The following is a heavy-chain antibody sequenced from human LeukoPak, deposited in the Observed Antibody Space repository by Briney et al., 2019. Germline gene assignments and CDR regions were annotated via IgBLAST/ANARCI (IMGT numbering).Heavy chain of an antibody. J-gene: IGHJ5*02. V-gene: IGHV1-69*04. Sequence: SVKVSCKASGGTFSSYAISWVRQAPGQGLEWMGRIIPILGIANYAQKFQGRVTITADKSTSTAYMELSSLRSEDTAVYYCARDLWNSSKGKSNWFDPWGQGTLVTVSS. CDR1: GGTFSSYA. D-gene: IGHD6-13*01. CDR2: IIPILGIA. CDR3: ARDLWNSSKGKSNWFDP.